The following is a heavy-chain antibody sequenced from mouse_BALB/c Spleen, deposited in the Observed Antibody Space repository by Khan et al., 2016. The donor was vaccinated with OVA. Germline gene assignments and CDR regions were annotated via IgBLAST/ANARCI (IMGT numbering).Heavy chain of an antibody. V-gene: IGHV3-2*02. D-gene: IGHD1-1*01. CDR1: AYSITSGYA. Sequence: EVELVESGPGLVKPSQSLSLTCTVTAYSITSGYAWNWIRQFPGNKLEWMGYISYSGVTSYTPSLKSRISITRDTSKNQFFLQLNSVTTEDTATYDCARGNYYGYYFDYWGQGTTLTVSS. J-gene: IGHJ2*01. CDR3: ARGNYYGYYFDY. CDR2: ISYSGVT.